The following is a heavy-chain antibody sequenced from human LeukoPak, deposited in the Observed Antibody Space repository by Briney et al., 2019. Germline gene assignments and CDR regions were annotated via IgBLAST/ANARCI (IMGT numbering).Heavy chain of an antibody. CDR2: ISSSSSYI. J-gene: IGHJ4*02. CDR3: ARDHCSSTSCYYYFDY. CDR1: GFTFSTYS. D-gene: IGHD2-2*01. V-gene: IGHV3-21*01. Sequence: GGSLRLSCAASGFTFSTYSMNWVRQAQGKGLEWVSSISSSSSYIYYADSVKGRFTISRDNAKNSLYLQMNSLRAEDTAVYYCARDHCSSTSCYYYFDYWGQGTLVTVSS.